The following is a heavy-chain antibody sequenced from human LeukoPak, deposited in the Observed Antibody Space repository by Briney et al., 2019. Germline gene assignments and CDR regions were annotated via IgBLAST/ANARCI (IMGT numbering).Heavy chain of an antibody. CDR1: GYTFTSNG. J-gene: IGHJ4*02. CDR2: INGYNGNT. D-gene: IGHD1-7*01. Sequence: ASVKVSCKASGYTFTSNGISWVRQAPGQGLEWMGWINGYNGNTKYAQKFQGRVTMTTDTSTSTAYMELRSLISDDTALYFCARGRDWNYAFDYWGQGTLVTVSS. CDR3: ARGRDWNYAFDY. V-gene: IGHV1-18*01.